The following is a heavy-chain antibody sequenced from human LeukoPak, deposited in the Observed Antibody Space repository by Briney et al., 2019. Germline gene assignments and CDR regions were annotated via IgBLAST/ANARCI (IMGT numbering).Heavy chain of an antibody. CDR1: GFTVSSNY. CDR3: ARVTVAGLLNY. Sequence: GGSLRLSCAASGFTVSSNYMSWVRQAPGKGLEWVSVIYSGGGTYYADSVKGRFTISRDNSKNTLYLQMNSRRAEDTAVYYCARVTVAGLLNYWGQGTLVTVSS. D-gene: IGHD6-19*01. V-gene: IGHV3-53*01. J-gene: IGHJ4*02. CDR2: IYSGGGT.